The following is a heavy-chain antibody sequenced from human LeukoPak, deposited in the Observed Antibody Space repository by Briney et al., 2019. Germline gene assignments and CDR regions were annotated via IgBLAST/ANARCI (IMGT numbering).Heavy chain of an antibody. CDR3: ARGRVSSSTWYSTYYYYFYMDV. Sequence: SETLSLTCSVSDDSITMYYWTWIRQPPGKGLEWIGYVDHTGSTNFNPSLNGRVSISRGTTKNLFSLRLRSVTAADTAVYFCARGRVSSSTWYSTYYYYFYMDVWGKGTTVTVSS. CDR1: DDSITMYY. J-gene: IGHJ6*03. D-gene: IGHD1-1*01. CDR2: VDHTGST. V-gene: IGHV4-59*01.